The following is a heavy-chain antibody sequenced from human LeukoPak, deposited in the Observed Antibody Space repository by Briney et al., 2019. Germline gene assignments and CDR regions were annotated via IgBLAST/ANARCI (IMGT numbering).Heavy chain of an antibody. CDR3: AELGITMIGGV. V-gene: IGHV3-23*01. J-gene: IGHJ6*04. CDR2: ISGSGGST. Sequence: GGTLRLSCGASGFTFSNYGMSWVRQAPGKGLEWVSGISGSGGSTYYADSVKGRFTISRDNSKNTLYLQMNSLRAEDTAVYYCAELGITMIGGVWGKGTTVTISS. CDR1: GFTFSNYG. D-gene: IGHD3-10*02.